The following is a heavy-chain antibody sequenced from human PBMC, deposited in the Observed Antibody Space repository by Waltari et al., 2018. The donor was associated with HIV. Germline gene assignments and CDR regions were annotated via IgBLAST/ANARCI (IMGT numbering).Heavy chain of an antibody. J-gene: IGHJ4*02. D-gene: IGHD3-3*01. V-gene: IGHV1-18*01. CDR1: GYTFTSYG. Sequence: QVQLVQSGAEVKKPGASVKVSCQASGYTFTSYGTSWVRQAPGQGLEWMGWISAYNGHTNYAQKLQGRVTMTTDTSTSTAYMDLRSLRSDDTAFYYCARALWSGYYTPYYFDYWGQGTLVTVSS. CDR2: ISAYNGHT. CDR3: ARALWSGYYTPYYFDY.